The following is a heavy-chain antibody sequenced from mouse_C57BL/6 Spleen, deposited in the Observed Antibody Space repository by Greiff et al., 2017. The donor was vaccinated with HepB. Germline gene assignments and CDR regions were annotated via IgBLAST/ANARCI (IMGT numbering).Heavy chain of an antibody. CDR1: GYTFTSYW. CDR3: AKEGKLPGAY. J-gene: IGHJ3*01. D-gene: IGHD1-1*01. V-gene: IGHV1-50*01. CDR2: IDPSDSYT. Sequence: QVQLQQPGAELVKPGASVKLSCKASGYTFTSYWMQWVKQRPGQGLEWIGEIDPSDSYTNYNQKFKGKATLTVDTSSSTAYMQLSSLTSEDSAVYYCAKEGKLPGAYWGQGTLVTVSA.